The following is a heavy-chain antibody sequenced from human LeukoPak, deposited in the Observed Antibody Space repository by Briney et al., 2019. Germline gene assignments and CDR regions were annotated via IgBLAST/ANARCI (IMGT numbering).Heavy chain of an antibody. D-gene: IGHD6-13*01. Sequence: PGGSLRLSCAASGFTVSSNYMSWVRQAPGKGLEWVSVIYSGGSTYYADSVKGRFTISRDNSKNTLYLQMNSLRAEDTAVYYCAKVGSWYYFDYWGQGTLVTVSS. J-gene: IGHJ4*02. CDR3: AKVGSWYYFDY. CDR1: GFTVSSNY. V-gene: IGHV3-66*01. CDR2: IYSGGST.